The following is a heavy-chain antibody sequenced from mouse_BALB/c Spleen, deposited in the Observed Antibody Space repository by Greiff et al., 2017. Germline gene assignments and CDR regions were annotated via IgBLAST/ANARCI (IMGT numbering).Heavy chain of an antibody. Sequence: EVKVVESGGGLVKPGGSLKLSCAASGFTFSSYAMSWVRQTPEKRLEWVASISSGGSTYYPDSVKGRFTISRDNARNILYLQMSSLRSEDTAMYYCAREEDGYYVDYYAMDYWGQGTSVTVAS. D-gene: IGHD2-3*01. J-gene: IGHJ4*01. CDR1: GFTFSSYA. CDR2: ISSGGST. CDR3: AREEDGYYVDYYAMDY. V-gene: IGHV5-6-5*01.